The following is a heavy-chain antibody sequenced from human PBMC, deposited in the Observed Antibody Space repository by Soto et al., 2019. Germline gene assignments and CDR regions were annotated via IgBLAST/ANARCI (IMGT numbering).Heavy chain of an antibody. V-gene: IGHV3-23*01. CDR1: GFTFSSYA. Sequence: EVQLLESGGGLGQPGGSLKLSCAASGFTFSSYAMTWVRQAPGKGPEWVSVISDSGTGTYYADSVKGRFTISRDNSKNTLYLQMNSLRADDTAVYYCAKANLNGKGANDYWGQGALVTVSS. CDR3: AKANLNGKGANDY. CDR2: ISDSGTGT. J-gene: IGHJ4*02. D-gene: IGHD1-26*01.